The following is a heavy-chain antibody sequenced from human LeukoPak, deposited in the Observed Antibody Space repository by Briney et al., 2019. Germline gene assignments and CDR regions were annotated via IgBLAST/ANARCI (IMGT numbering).Heavy chain of an antibody. CDR1: GFTVSSIH. J-gene: IGHJ5*02. Sequence: LRLSCAASGFTVSSIHMVWIRQHPGKGLEWIGYIHHSGSTYYNPSLKSRLIISLDTSKNQFSLKLNSVTAADTAVYYCANYGSGSYRFDPWGQGTLVTVSS. CDR3: ANYGSGSYRFDP. V-gene: IGHV4-31*02. D-gene: IGHD3-10*01. CDR2: IHHSGST.